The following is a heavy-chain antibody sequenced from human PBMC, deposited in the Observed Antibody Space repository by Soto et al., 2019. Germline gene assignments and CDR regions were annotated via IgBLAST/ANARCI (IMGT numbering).Heavy chain of an antibody. D-gene: IGHD3-10*01. CDR1: GITVSSNY. J-gene: IGHJ4*02. V-gene: IGHV3-66*01. CDR3: ARDFYYYGSGTMGGYFDY. Sequence: EVQLVESGGGLVQPGGSLRLSCAASGITVSSNYMSWVRQAPGKGLEWVSVIYSGGSTYYADSVKGRFTISRDNSKNTLYLQMTSLRAEATAVYYCARDFYYYGSGTMGGYFDYWGQGTLVTVSS. CDR2: IYSGGST.